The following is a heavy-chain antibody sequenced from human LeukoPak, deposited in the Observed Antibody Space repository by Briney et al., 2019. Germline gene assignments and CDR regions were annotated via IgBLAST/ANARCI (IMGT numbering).Heavy chain of an antibody. CDR1: GGTFSSYA. CDR2: IIPIFGTA. J-gene: IGHJ5*02. D-gene: IGHD6-13*01. V-gene: IGHV1-69*05. Sequence: GSSVKVSCKASGGTFSSYAISWVRQAPGQGLEWMGGIIPIFGTANYAQKFQGRVTITTDESTSTAYMELSSLRSEDTAVYYCARRAAGENWFDPWGQGTLVTVSS. CDR3: ARRAAGENWFDP.